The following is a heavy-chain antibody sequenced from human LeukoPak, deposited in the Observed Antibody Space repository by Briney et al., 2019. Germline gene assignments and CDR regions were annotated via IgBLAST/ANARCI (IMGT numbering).Heavy chain of an antibody. CDR1: GYTFTSYY. D-gene: IGHD3-22*01. Sequence: ASVKVSCKASGYTFTSYYMHWVRQAPRQGLEWMGIINPSGGSTSYAQKFQGRVTMTRDTSTSTVYMELSSLRSEDTAVYYCARTYYYDSSGYSTVFDYWGQGTLVTVSS. CDR3: ARTYYYDSSGYSTVFDY. V-gene: IGHV1-46*01. J-gene: IGHJ4*02. CDR2: INPSGGST.